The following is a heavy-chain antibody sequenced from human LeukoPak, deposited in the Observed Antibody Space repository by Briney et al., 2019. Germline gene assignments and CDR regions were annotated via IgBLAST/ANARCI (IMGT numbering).Heavy chain of an antibody. Sequence: SQTLSLTYAISGDSVSSNSAAWNWIRQSPSRGLEWLGRTYYRYKSYNDYAVSVKSRITINTDTSKNQFSLQLNSVTPEDTAVYYCARGAVAHFDYWGQGTLVTVSS. CDR3: ARGAVAHFDY. J-gene: IGHJ4*02. V-gene: IGHV6-1*01. CDR1: GDSVSSNSAA. CDR2: TYYRYKSYN. D-gene: IGHD6-19*01.